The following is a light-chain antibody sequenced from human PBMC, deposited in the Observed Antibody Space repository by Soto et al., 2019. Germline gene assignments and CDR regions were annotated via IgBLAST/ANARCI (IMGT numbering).Light chain of an antibody. CDR1: QSVSSNY. CDR2: GAS. J-gene: IGKJ1*01. Sequence: EIVLTQSPGTLSLSPGEKATLSCRASQSVSSNYLAWYQQKPGQAPRPLIYGASSRAIGIPDRFSGSGSGTDFTLTISRLEPEDFAVYYCQQYGSLPWTFGQGTKVAIK. CDR3: QQYGSLPWT. V-gene: IGKV3-20*01.